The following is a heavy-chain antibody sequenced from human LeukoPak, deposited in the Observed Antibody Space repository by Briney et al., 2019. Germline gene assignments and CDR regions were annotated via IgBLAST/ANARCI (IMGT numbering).Heavy chain of an antibody. CDR1: GYSISSGYY. CDR2: IYHSGST. J-gene: IGHJ4*02. V-gene: IGHV4-38-2*02. D-gene: IGHD3-9*01. Sequence: SETLSLTCTVSGYSISSGYYWGWIRQPPGKGLEWIGSIYHSGSTYCNPSLKSRVTISVDTSKNQFSLKLSSVTAADTAVYYCARVRYYDILTGYYYFDYWGQGTLVTVSS. CDR3: ARVRYYDILTGYYYFDY.